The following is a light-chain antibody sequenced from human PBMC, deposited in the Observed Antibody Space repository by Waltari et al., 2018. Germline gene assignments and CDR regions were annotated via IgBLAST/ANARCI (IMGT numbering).Light chain of an antibody. CDR1: GGYSDSQ. Sequence: QPVLTQPPSASASLGASVTLTCALSGGYSDSQVGWFQLRAGKGPLFVMRVGTDGIVGSKGDGIPDRFSVLGSGLNRYLTIKNIQEEDESDYHCGADHGSGSNFVWVFGGGTKLTVL. CDR3: GADHGSGSNFVWV. J-gene: IGLJ2*01. CDR2: VGTDGIVG. V-gene: IGLV9-49*01.